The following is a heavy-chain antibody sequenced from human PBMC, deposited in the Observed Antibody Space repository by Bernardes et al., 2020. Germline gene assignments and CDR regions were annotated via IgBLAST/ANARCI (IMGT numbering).Heavy chain of an antibody. CDR3: ARVSLIDP. CDR1: GFTFSSYE. Sequence: GGSLRLSCAGSGFTFSSYEMNWVRQAPGKGLEWVAKISTSGEIVDYADSVKGRFTISRDNAQNSLYLQMNNLRVEDTAVYFCARVSLIDPWGQGTLVTVSS. V-gene: IGHV3-48*03. J-gene: IGHJ5*02. CDR2: ISTSGEIV.